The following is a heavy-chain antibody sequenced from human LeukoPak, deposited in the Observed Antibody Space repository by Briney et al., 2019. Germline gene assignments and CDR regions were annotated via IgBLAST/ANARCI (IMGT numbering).Heavy chain of an antibody. J-gene: IGHJ4*02. CDR2: INPNSGGT. CDR1: GYTFTFYY. CDR3: ARGSSSFLGYFDY. Sequence: ASVKGCCTTSGYTFTFYYLHWMRQAPGQGLEWMGWINPNSGGTNYAQKFQGRVTMTRDTSISTAYMDLSRLRSDDTAVYYCARGSSSFLGYFDYWAQGTLVTVSS. V-gene: IGHV1-2*02. D-gene: IGHD3-16*01.